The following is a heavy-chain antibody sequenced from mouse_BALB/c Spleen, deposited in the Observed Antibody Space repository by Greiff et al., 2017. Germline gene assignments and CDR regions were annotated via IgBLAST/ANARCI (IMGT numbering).Heavy chain of an antibody. Sequence: EVQVVESGGGLVKPGGSLKLSCAASGFTFSDYYMYWVRQTPEKRLEWVATISDGGSYTYYPDSVKGRFTISRDNAKNNLYLQMSSLKSQDTAMYYCARDRTHYGSSWFAYWGQGTLVTVSA. D-gene: IGHD1-1*01. CDR2: ISDGGSYT. J-gene: IGHJ3*01. CDR1: GFTFSDYY. CDR3: ARDRTHYGSSWFAY. V-gene: IGHV5-4*02.